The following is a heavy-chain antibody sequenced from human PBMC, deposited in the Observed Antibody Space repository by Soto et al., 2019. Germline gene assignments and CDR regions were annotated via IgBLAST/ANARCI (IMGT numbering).Heavy chain of an antibody. CDR2: IYYSGST. Sequence: QVQLQESGPGLVKPSQTLSLTCTVSGGSISSGGYYWSWIRQHPGKGLEWIGYIYYSGSTYYNPSLKGRVTLSVDTSKNQFSLKLSSVTAADTAVYYCARVCGGDCHYGMDVWGQGTTVTVSS. CDR3: ARVCGGDCHYGMDV. CDR1: GGSISSGGYY. J-gene: IGHJ6*02. V-gene: IGHV4-31*03. D-gene: IGHD2-21*02.